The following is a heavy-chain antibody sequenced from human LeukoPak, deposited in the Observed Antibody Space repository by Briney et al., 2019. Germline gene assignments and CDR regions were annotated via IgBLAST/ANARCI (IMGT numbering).Heavy chain of an antibody. CDR2: INPNSGGT. V-gene: IGHV1-2*02. J-gene: IGHJ4*02. D-gene: IGHD2-2*01. CDR1: GYTFTGYY. Sequence: GASVKVSCKASGYTFTGYYMHWVRQAPGQGLEWMGWINPNSGGTNYAQKFQGRVTMTRDTSISTAYMELSRLRSDDTAVYYCARELGYCSSTSCYYYFDYWGQGTPVTVSS. CDR3: ARELGYCSSTSCYYYFDY.